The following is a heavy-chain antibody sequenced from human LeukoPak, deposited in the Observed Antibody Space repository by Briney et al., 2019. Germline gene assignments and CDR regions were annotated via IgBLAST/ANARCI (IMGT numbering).Heavy chain of an antibody. V-gene: IGHV3-66*01. D-gene: IGHD3-16*02. CDR1: GFTVCSNY. CDR3: AREGDGLGELSPAAFDI. J-gene: IGHJ3*02. Sequence: GGSLRLSCAASGFTVCSNYVSWDCQAPGKGLEWVSVIYSGGSTYYADSVKGRFTISRDNSKNTLYLQMNSLRAEDTAVYYCAREGDGLGELSPAAFDIWGQGTMVTVSS. CDR2: IYSGGST.